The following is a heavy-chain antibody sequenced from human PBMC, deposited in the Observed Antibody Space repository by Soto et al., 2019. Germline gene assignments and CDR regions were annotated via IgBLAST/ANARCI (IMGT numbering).Heavy chain of an antibody. V-gene: IGHV1-69*02. D-gene: IGHD3-10*01. Sequence: QVQLVQSGAEVKKPGSSVKVSCKASGGTFSSYTISWVRQAPGQGLEWMGRIIPILGIANYAQKFQGRVTITADKSTSRAYMELSSLRSEDTAVYYCARGRDGSGSYYTDYYYYYMDVWGKGTTVTVSS. CDR3: ARGRDGSGSYYTDYYYYYMDV. CDR2: IIPILGIA. J-gene: IGHJ6*03. CDR1: GGTFSSYT.